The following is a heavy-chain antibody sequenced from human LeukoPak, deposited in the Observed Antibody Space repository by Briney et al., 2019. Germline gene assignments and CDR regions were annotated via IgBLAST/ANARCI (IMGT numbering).Heavy chain of an antibody. J-gene: IGHJ4*02. D-gene: IGHD3-22*01. V-gene: IGHV4-59*05. CDR1: GDSVSSYY. CDR3: ARTARFTYYYDSSMH. CDR2: IYDSGST. Sequence: SETLSLTCTVSGDSVSSYYWNWIRQPPGKGLEWIGSIYDSGSTYYNPSLKSRVTISVDTSKNQFSLKLNSVTAADTAVYYCARTARFTYYYDSSMHWGQGTLVTVSS.